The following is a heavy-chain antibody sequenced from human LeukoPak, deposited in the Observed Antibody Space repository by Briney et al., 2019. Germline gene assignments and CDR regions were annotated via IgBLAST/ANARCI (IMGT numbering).Heavy chain of an antibody. D-gene: IGHD1-26*01. CDR2: ISSSSSDI. Sequence: PGGSLRLSCEVSGYTFSSYSMNWVRPAPGKGLEWVSSISSSSSDIYYADSVKGRFTISRDYAKNSLYLQMSSLRAEDTAVYYCARDLARDRGTYDASDIWGQGTMVTVSS. CDR3: ARDLARDRGTYDASDI. V-gene: IGHV3-21*01. CDR1: GYTFSSYS. J-gene: IGHJ3*02.